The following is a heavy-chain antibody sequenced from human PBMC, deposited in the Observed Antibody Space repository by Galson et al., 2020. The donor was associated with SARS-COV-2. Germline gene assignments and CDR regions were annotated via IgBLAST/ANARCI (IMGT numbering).Heavy chain of an antibody. Sequence: SQTLSLTCAISRDSLYRNRAAWNWPKHPPSTGLEWLGRTYYRPNWYNDYPVSVKSQLTINPDTSKNQFSLQLNSVTPEDTAVYYCARDWEASQNIVIHYYYGMDVWGQGTTVTVSS. CDR3: ARDWEASQNIVIHYYYGMDV. CDR1: RDSLYRNRAA. D-gene: IGHD1-26*01. CDR2: TYYRPNWYN. V-gene: IGHV6-1*01. J-gene: IGHJ6*02.